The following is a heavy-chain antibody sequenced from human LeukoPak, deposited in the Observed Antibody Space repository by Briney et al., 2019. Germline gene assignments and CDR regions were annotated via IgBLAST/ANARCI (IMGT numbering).Heavy chain of an antibody. D-gene: IGHD3-3*01. V-gene: IGHV1-2*02. Sequence: ASVKVSCKASGYTFTGYYMHWVRQAPGQGLEWMGWINPNSGGTNYAQKFQGRVTMTRDTSISTAYMELSRLRSDDTAVYYCARVDTYYDFWSGYSPTYGMDVWGQGTTVTVSS. J-gene: IGHJ6*02. CDR2: INPNSGGT. CDR1: GYTFTGYY. CDR3: ARVDTYYDFWSGYSPTYGMDV.